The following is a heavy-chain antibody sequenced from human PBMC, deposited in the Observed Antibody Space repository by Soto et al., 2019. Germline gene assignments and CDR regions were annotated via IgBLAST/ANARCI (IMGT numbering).Heavy chain of an antibody. V-gene: IGHV4-4*02. CDR3: ATNPRYCTNGVCYLNWFDP. CDR2: IYHSGST. D-gene: IGHD2-8*01. J-gene: IGHJ5*02. CDR1: SGSISSSNW. Sequence: LSLTCAVSSGSISSSNWWSWVRQPPGKGLEWIGEIYHSGSTNYNPSLKSRVTISVDKSKNQFSLKLSSVTAADTAVYYCATNPRYCTNGVCYLNWFDPWGQGTLVTVSS.